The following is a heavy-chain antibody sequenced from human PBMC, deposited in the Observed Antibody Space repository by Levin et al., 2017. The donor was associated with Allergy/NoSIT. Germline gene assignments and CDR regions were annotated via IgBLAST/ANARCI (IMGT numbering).Heavy chain of an antibody. J-gene: IGHJ2*01. Sequence: GGSVKVSCKASGYTFTDYYMHWVRQAPGQGLEWMGVINPSDVTTTYPQKFQGRVTMTRDTSTSTVYMELSSLRSEDTAVYYCARKKLGQGYFDLWGRGTMVTVSS. V-gene: IGHV1-46*01. CDR2: INPSDVTT. CDR3: ARKKLGQGYFDL. CDR1: GYTFTDYY. D-gene: IGHD3-16*01.